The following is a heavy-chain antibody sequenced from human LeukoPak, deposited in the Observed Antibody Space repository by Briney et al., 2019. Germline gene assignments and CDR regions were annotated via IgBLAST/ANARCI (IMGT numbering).Heavy chain of an antibody. CDR1: GFTFSSYA. V-gene: IGHV3-20*04. CDR2: ISWNSGSI. J-gene: IGHJ4*02. Sequence: GGSLRLSCAASGFTFSSYAMSWVRQAPGKGLEWVSGISWNSGSIGYADSVKGRFTISRDNAKNSLYLQMNSLRAEDTAVYYCARGRRPFVPIVEVPYYFDYWGQGTLVTVSS. CDR3: ARGRRPFVPIVEVPYYFDY. D-gene: IGHD2-15*01.